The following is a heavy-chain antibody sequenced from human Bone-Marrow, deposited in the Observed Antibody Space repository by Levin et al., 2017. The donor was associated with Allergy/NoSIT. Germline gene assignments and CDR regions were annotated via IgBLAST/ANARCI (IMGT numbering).Heavy chain of an antibody. J-gene: IGHJ6*02. V-gene: IGHV3-21*01. D-gene: IGHD3-10*01. CDR3: ARVYGSAFMDV. CDR1: GFPFNNYY. Sequence: GGSLRLSCAASGFPFNNYYMTWVRQAPGKGLEWVSFISPSSDYIYYADSVKGRFTISRDNAKNSLYLQMNSLRAGDTAVYYCARVYGSAFMDVWGQGTTVTVSS. CDR2: ISPSSDYI.